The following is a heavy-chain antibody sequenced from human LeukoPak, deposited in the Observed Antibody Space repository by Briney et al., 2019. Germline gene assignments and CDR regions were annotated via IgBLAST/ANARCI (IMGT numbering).Heavy chain of an antibody. D-gene: IGHD2-15*01. CDR1: GFTFSSYW. V-gene: IGHV3-74*01. J-gene: IGHJ6*03. CDR3: AKGVGGYCSGGSCYYRYHYLDV. CDR2: INSDGSST. Sequence: GGSLRLSCAASGFTFSSYWMHWVRQAPGKGLVWVSRINSDGSSTSYADSVKGRFIISRDNSKNTLYLQMNSLRAEDTAVYYCAKGVGGYCSGGSCYYRYHYLDVWGKGTTGTISS.